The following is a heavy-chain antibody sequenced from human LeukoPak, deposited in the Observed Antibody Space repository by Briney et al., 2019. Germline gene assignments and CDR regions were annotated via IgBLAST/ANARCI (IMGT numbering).Heavy chain of an antibody. Sequence: SETLSLTCTVSSYSISSGYYWGWIRQPPGKGLEWIGSIYHSGSTYYNPSLKSRVTISVDTSKNQFSLKLSSVTAADTAVYYCATPGIAVAGSFDYWGQGTLVTVSS. CDR1: SYSISSGYY. D-gene: IGHD6-19*01. CDR2: IYHSGST. V-gene: IGHV4-38-2*02. CDR3: ATPGIAVAGSFDY. J-gene: IGHJ4*02.